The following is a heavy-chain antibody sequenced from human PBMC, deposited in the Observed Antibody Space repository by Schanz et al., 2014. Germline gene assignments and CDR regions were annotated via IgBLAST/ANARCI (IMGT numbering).Heavy chain of an antibody. CDR1: GFPFSDYF. Sequence: QVHLLESGGGLVEPGGSLRLSCAASGFPFSDYFMAWIRQPPGRGLEWVSYIGNGGVTIYYADSVKGRFTISRDNSKNTLYLQMNSLRAEDTAIYYCAKDAPYPFDLWGRGTLITVSS. J-gene: IGHJ2*01. V-gene: IGHV3-11*01. CDR2: IGNGGVTI. CDR3: AKDAPYPFDL.